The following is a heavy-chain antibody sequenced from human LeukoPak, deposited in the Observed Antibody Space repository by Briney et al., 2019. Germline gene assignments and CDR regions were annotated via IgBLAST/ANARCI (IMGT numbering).Heavy chain of an antibody. CDR3: ARDSLYSYGQYYFDY. Sequence: GGSLRLSCAASGFTFSNYEMNWVRQAPGKGLEWVSYISNSGSTIYYADSVKGRFTISRDNAKNSLYLQMNSLRAEDTAVYYCARDSLYSYGQYYFDYWGQGTLVTVSS. CDR1: GFTFSNYE. D-gene: IGHD5-18*01. CDR2: ISNSGSTI. J-gene: IGHJ4*02. V-gene: IGHV3-48*03.